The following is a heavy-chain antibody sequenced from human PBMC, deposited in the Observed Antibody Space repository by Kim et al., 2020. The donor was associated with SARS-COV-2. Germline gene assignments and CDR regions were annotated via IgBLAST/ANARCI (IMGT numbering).Heavy chain of an antibody. V-gene: IGHV3-48*02. CDR3: ARPGYGSGSYGY. CDR1: GFTFSGYS. J-gene: IGHJ4*02. Sequence: GGSLRLSCAASGFTFSGYSMNWVRQAPGKGLEWVSYISSSGSTIYYADSVKGRFTISRDNAKNSLYLQMNRLRDEDTAIYYCARPGYGSGSYGYWGQGTLVTVFS. D-gene: IGHD3-10*01. CDR2: ISSSGSTI.